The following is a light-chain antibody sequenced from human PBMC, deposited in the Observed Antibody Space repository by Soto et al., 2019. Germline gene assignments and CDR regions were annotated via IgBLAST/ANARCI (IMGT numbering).Light chain of an antibody. Sequence: QAVVTQEPSLTVSPGGTVTLTCASSTGAVTSGYYPNWFQQKPGQAPRALIYNTSNKHSWTPARFSGSLLGGKAALTLSGVQPEDEAEYYCLLYYGGAQPYVVFGGGTKLTVL. CDR2: NTS. J-gene: IGLJ2*01. V-gene: IGLV7-43*01. CDR3: LLYYGGAQPYVV. CDR1: TGAVTSGYY.